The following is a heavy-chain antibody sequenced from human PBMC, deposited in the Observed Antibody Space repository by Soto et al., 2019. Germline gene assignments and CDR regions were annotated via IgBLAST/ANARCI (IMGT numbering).Heavy chain of an antibody. J-gene: IGHJ5*02. CDR2: IRNKANSYTT. D-gene: IGHD1-26*01. Sequence: PGGSLRLSCAAFGFTFSDHYIDWVRQAPGKGLEWVGRIRNKANSYTTEYAASVKGRFTTSRDESKTTAYLQMNSLKIEDTAVYYCMKYSGRPSTPAALGQGTLVTVSS. V-gene: IGHV3-72*01. CDR3: MKYSGRPSTPAA. CDR1: GFTFSDHY.